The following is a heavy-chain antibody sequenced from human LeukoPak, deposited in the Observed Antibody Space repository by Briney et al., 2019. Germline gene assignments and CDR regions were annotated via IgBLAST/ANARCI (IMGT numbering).Heavy chain of an antibody. D-gene: IGHD4-17*01. Sequence: TGGSLRLSCAASGFTFSSYGMHWVRQAPGKGLEWVAVISYDGSNKYYADSVKGRFTISRDNSKNTLYLQMNSLRSEDTAVYYCARLGHYGDNRYYYMDVWGKGTTVTVSS. CDR3: ARLGHYGDNRYYYMDV. J-gene: IGHJ6*03. CDR2: ISYDGSNK. V-gene: IGHV3-30*03. CDR1: GFTFSSYG.